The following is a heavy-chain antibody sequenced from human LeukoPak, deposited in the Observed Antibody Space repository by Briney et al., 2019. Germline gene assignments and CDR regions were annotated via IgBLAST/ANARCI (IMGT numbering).Heavy chain of an antibody. CDR2: IYTSGST. J-gene: IGHJ4*02. V-gene: IGHV4-61*02. CDR3: ARWYSSGWYVTGFDY. Sequence: SETLSLTCTVSGGSISSGSYYWSWIRQPAGKGLEWIGRIYTSGSTNYNPSLKSRVTISVDTSKNQFSLKLSSVTAADTAAYYCARWYSSGWYVTGFDYWGQGTLVTVSS. CDR1: GGSISSGSYY. D-gene: IGHD6-19*01.